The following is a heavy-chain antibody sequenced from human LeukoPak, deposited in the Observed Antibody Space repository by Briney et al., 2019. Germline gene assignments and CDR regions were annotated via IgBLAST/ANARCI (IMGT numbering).Heavy chain of an antibody. V-gene: IGHV3-30*18. Sequence: GGSLRLSCAASGFTFSSYGMHWVRQAPGKGLEWVAVVSYDGSNKYYADSVKGRSTISRDNSKNTLSLQMNSLRPEDTAVYYCAKDPRIEAAAPDYWGQGTLVTVSS. CDR2: VSYDGSNK. D-gene: IGHD6-13*01. CDR3: AKDPRIEAAAPDY. CDR1: GFTFSSYG. J-gene: IGHJ4*02.